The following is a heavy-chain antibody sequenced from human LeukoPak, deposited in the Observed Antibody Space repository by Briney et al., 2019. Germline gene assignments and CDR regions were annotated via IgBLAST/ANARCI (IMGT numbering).Heavy chain of an antibody. CDR1: GFTFSSYS. J-gene: IGHJ4*02. Sequence: PGGSLRLSCAASGFTFSSYSMNWVRQAPGKGLEWVSSISSSSSYIYYADSVKGRFTISRDNAKNSLYLQMNSLRAEDTAVYYCVRDSSSWYGEGPFDYWGQGTLVTVSS. V-gene: IGHV3-21*01. CDR2: ISSSSSYI. CDR3: VRDSSSWYGEGPFDY. D-gene: IGHD6-13*01.